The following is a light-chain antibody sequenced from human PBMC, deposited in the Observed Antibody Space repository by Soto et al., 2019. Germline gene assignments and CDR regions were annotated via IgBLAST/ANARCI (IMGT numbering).Light chain of an antibody. J-gene: IGKJ5*01. CDR2: LAS. Sequence: ENVLTQSPGTLSLSPGERATLSCRASQSVSSSYLAWYQQKPGQAPRLLIYLASNRAAGVPARFSGSGSGTDFTLTISSLQPEDIATYYCQQYDNLPTFGQGTRLEIK. CDR3: QQYDNLPT. V-gene: IGKV3-20*01. CDR1: QSVSSSY.